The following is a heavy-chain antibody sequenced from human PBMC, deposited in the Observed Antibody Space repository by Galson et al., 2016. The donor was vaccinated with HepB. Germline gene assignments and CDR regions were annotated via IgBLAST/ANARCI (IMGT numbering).Heavy chain of an antibody. J-gene: IGHJ4*02. CDR3: ARAEGYSNGWSG. Sequence: SLRLSCAASGFTVSSSYMSWVRQAPGPGLEWVSVIYSGGSPYYADSMKGRFTISSDNSKNTLYLQMNSLKAEDTAVYYCARAEGYSNGWSGWGQGTLVTVSS. CDR2: IYSGGSP. CDR1: GFTVSSSY. D-gene: IGHD6-19*01. V-gene: IGHV3-53*01.